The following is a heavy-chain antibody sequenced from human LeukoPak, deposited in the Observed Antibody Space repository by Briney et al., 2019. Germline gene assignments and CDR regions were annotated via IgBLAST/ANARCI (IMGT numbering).Heavy chain of an antibody. V-gene: IGHV1-69*13. J-gene: IGHJ4*02. CDR3: ARLTYYYDSSGYSPDY. D-gene: IGHD3-22*01. Sequence: ASVKVSCKASGGTFSSYAISWARQAPGQGLEWMGGIIPIFGTANYAQKFQGRVTITADESTSTAYMELSSLRSEDTAVYYCARLTYYYDSSGYSPDYWGQGTLVTVSP. CDR2: IIPIFGTA. CDR1: GGTFSSYA.